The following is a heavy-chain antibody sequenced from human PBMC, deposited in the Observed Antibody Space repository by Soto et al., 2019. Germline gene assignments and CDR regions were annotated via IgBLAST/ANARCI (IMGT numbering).Heavy chain of an antibody. CDR3: ARDRVMGYYDSWGWFDP. J-gene: IGHJ5*02. D-gene: IGHD3-22*01. Sequence: LRLSCAASGFTFSSYAMSWVRQAPGKGLEWVSAISGSSSTIYYADSVKGRFTISRDNAKNSLYLQMNSLRDEDTAVYYCARDRVMGYYDSWGWFDPWGQGTLVTVSS. CDR2: ISGSSSTI. CDR1: GFTFSSYA. V-gene: IGHV3-48*02.